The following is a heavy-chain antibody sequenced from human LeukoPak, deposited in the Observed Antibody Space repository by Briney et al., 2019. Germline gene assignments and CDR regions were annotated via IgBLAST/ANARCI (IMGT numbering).Heavy chain of an antibody. CDR2: IFHSEST. V-gene: IGHV4-4*02. CDR3: ARNRDRGLHY. Sequence: SETLSLTCAVSGDFIRNGHWWTWVRQPPGKGLEWIGEIFHSESTNCNPSLKSRVTISVDKSKNQFSLKLTSVTAADTAVYYCARNRDRGLHYWGQGTLVTVSS. J-gene: IGHJ4*02. CDR1: GDFIRNGHW. D-gene: IGHD1-14*01.